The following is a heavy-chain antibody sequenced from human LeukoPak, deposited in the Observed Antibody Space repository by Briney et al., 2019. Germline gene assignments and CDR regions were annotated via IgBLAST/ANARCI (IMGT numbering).Heavy chain of an antibody. V-gene: IGHV3-23*01. J-gene: IGHJ4*02. CDR3: AKDFVVVPGNVNYFDY. CDR2: ISGSGGST. D-gene: IGHD2-21*02. Sequence: GGSLRLSCAASGFTFSSYAMSGVRQAPGKGLEWVSAISGSGGSTYYADSVKGRFTISRDNSKNTLYLQMNSLRAEDTAVYYCAKDFVVVPGNVNYFDYWGQGTLVTVSS. CDR1: GFTFSSYA.